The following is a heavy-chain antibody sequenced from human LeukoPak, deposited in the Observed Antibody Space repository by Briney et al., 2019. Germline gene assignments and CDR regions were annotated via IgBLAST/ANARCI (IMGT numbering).Heavy chain of an antibody. J-gene: IGHJ6*02. D-gene: IGHD2-15*01. V-gene: IGHV3-48*02. Sequence: GGSLRLSCAASGFNFIVYRMNWVRQAPGKGLEWLSYLSPSSTTIYYADSVKGRFPVSRDNAKNSLYLQMNSLRDEDTAVYYCATVHCSGGSCYDGSYYGMDVWGQGTTVTVSS. CDR3: ATVHCSGGSCYDGSYYGMDV. CDR1: GFNFIVYR. CDR2: LSPSSTTI.